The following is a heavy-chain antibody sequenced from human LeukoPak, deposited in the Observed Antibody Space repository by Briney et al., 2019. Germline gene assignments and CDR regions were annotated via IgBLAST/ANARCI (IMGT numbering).Heavy chain of an antibody. J-gene: IGHJ4*02. Sequence: GGSLRLSCTGSGVTLSSYGMHWVRQAPGKGLVWVAVTSYDGSNEYYADSVRGRFTISRDTSKNTVYLQMNGLTTEDTAVYYCAKDSSRWAFDYWGQGTLVTVSS. CDR3: AKDSSRWAFDY. V-gene: IGHV3-30*18. CDR1: GVTLSSYG. CDR2: TSYDGSNE. D-gene: IGHD6-13*01.